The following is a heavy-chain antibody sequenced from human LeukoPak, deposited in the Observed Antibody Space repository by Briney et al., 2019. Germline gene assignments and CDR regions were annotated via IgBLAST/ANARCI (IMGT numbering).Heavy chain of an antibody. CDR1: GFAFNKYI. V-gene: IGHV3-21*06. D-gene: IGHD5-24*01. Sequence: PGGSLRLSCAASGFAFNKYIMNWVRQAPGKGLELVSSISTGSRHIYYAASVKGRFTISRDDAKNSVYLQMNGLRAEDTAVYYCARDVSGDGYNKFDYWGQGTLVIVSP. J-gene: IGHJ4*02. CDR3: ARDVSGDGYNKFDY. CDR2: ISTGSRHI.